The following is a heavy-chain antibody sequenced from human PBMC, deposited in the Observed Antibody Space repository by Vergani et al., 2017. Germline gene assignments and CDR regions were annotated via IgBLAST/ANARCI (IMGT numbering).Heavy chain of an antibody. CDR3: ASFLRDSNFAFDI. CDR1: GFTFSNYW. Sequence: EVQLVESGGGLVQPGGSLRLSCAASGFTFSNYWMQWVRQAPGKGLMWVSRINSDGDSTSYADSVKGRFTISRDNAKNSLYLQMNSLRAEDTAVYYCASFLRDSNFAFDIWGQGTMVTVSS. CDR2: INSDGDST. J-gene: IGHJ3*02. D-gene: IGHD2/OR15-2a*01. V-gene: IGHV3-74*02.